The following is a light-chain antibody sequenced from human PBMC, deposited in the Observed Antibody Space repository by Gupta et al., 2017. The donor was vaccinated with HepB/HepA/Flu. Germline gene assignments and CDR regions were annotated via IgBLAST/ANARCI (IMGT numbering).Light chain of an antibody. CDR1: SGNIGSNF. CDR3: QSYDSTTPWF. Sequence: MPPRPLCARASPGESRAMSGSRSSGNIGSNFVQWYQQRPGSSPSIVIYNDEQRPYGAPDRFSGSMDRRSHTASLRKTGLKAVDEADYYCQSYDSTTPWFFGGGTKLTVL. J-gene: IGLJ3*02. V-gene: IGLV6-57*01. CDR2: NDE.